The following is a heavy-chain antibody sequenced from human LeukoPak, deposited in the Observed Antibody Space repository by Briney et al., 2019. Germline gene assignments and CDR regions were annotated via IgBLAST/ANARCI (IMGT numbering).Heavy chain of an antibody. D-gene: IGHD5-18*01. CDR2: INPNSGGT. CDR1: GYTFTAYY. CDR3: ARVDPDTAMVTGGIDY. J-gene: IGHJ4*02. V-gene: IGHV1-2*02. Sequence: ASVKVSWKASGYTFTAYYMHCVRHSPGQGLEWMGWINPNSGGTNYAQKFQGRVTMTRDTSISTAYMELSRLRSDDTAVYYCARVDPDTAMVTGGIDYWGQGTLVTVSS.